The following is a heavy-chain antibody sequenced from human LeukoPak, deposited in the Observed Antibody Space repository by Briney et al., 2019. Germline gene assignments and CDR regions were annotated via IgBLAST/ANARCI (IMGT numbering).Heavy chain of an antibody. CDR1: GFTVSSNY. J-gene: IGHJ4*02. CDR3: ARDPLAVAGTSY. V-gene: IGHV3-53*01. Sequence: PGGSLRLSCAASGFTVSSNYMSWVRQAPGKGLEWVSVIYSGGSTCYADSVKGRFTISRDNSKNTLYLQMNSLRAEDTAVYYCARDPLAVAGTSYWGQGTLVTVSS. D-gene: IGHD6-19*01. CDR2: IYSGGST.